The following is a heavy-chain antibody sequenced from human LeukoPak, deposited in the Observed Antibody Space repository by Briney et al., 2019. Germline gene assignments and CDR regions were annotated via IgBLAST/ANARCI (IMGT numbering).Heavy chain of an antibody. CDR3: AKEGWSYFDS. CDR2: IDYTGST. CDR1: GGSISTDY. Sequence: PSETLSLTCTVSGGSISTDYWGWLRQPPGKGLEFIGYIDYTGSTEYNPSLKSRVTISVDTSKNQFSLKSRSVTTADTAVYSCAKEGWSYFDSWGQGTLVTVSS. J-gene: IGHJ4*02. D-gene: IGHD6-19*01. V-gene: IGHV4-59*01.